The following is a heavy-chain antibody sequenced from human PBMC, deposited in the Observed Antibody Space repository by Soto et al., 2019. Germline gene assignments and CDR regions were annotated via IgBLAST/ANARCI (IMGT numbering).Heavy chain of an antibody. V-gene: IGHV4-39*01. J-gene: IGHJ4*02. CDR2: IYYSGST. D-gene: IGHD3-22*01. Sequence: PSETLSLTCTVSGGSISSSSYYWGWIRQPPGKGLEWIGSIYYSGSTYYNPSLKSRVTISVDTSKNQFSLKLSSVTAADTAVYYCARLLKRGYYYDSSGYYAFDYWGQGTLVTVSS. CDR1: GGSISSSSYY. CDR3: ARLLKRGYYYDSSGYYAFDY.